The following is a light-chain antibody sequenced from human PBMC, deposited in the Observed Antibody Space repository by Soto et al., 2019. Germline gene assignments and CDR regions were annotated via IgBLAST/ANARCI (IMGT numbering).Light chain of an antibody. J-gene: IGLJ2*01. Sequence: QSVLTQPPSVSGAPGQRVTISCTGSSSNVGAGSDVHWYQQLPGTAPKLLIFGSTYRPSGVPDRFSGSKSDTSASLAIAGLQAEDEADYYCQAYDSSLGGHVFGGWTKLTVL. CDR3: QAYDSSLGGHV. CDR2: GST. CDR1: SSNVGAGSD. V-gene: IGLV1-40*01.